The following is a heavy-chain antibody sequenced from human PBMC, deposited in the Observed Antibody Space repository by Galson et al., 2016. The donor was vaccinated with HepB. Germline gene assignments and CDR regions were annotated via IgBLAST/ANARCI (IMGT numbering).Heavy chain of an antibody. Sequence: CAISGDSVSSNSAGWNWIRQSPSRGLEWLGRTFYRSNWQNDYAESVKSRITINPDTPKNQFSLQLNSVTPDDTAMYYCARSYLLGRGFGWWGQGTLVTVSS. J-gene: IGHJ4*02. CDR3: ARSYLLGRGFGW. CDR1: GDSVSSNSAG. D-gene: IGHD7-27*01. V-gene: IGHV6-1*01. CDR2: TFYRSNWQN.